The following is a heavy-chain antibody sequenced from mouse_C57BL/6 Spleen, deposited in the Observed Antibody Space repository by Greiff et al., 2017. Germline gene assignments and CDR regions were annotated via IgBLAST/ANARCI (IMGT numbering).Heavy chain of an antibody. CDR2: IDPEDGDT. CDR3: TPYLDY. Sequence: VQLQQSGAELVRPGASVKLSCTASGFNIKDYYMHWVKQRPEQGLEWIGRIDPEDGDTEYAPKFQGKATMTAETSSTTAYLQRSSLTSEDTAVYYCTPYLDYWGQGTTLTVSS. J-gene: IGHJ2*01. CDR1: GFNIKDYY. V-gene: IGHV14-1*01.